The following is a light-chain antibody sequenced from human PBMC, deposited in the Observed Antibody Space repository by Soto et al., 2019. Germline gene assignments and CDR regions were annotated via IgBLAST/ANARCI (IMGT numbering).Light chain of an antibody. V-gene: IGKV3-20*01. CDR1: QSVTSSY. J-gene: IGKJ4*01. CDR2: AAS. CDR3: QQYGDSPT. Sequence: EIVLTQSPGTLYLSPGERATLSCRASQSVTSSYLAWYQQKAGQAPRLLIYAASSRATGIPDRFRGSGSGTDFTLTISRLEPEDFAVYYCQQYGDSPTFGGGTKVDIK.